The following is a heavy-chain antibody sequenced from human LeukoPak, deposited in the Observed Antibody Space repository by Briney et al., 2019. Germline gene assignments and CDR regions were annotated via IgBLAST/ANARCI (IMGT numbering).Heavy chain of an antibody. J-gene: IGHJ4*02. CDR1: GGSISSYY. CDR3: ACLNGDYTFDY. Sequence: SETLSLTCTVSGGSISSYYWSWIRQPPGKGLEWIGYIYYSGSTNYNPSLKSRVTISVDTSKNQFSVKLSSVTAADTVVYYCACLNGDYTFDYWGQGTLVTVSS. D-gene: IGHD4-17*01. CDR2: IYYSGST. V-gene: IGHV4-59*01.